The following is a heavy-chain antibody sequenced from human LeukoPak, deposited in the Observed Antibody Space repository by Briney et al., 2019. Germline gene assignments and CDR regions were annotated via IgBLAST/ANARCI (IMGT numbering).Heavy chain of an antibody. CDR1: GFTFSSYW. V-gene: IGHV3-7*01. Sequence: GGSLRLSCAASGFTFSSYWVSWVRQAPGKGLEWVANMNRDGSEKNYVDSIKGRFTISRDNAANSLYLQMNSLRVEDTAVYYCARDGGIIRFGGQDVWGQGTTVIVS. D-gene: IGHD3-16*01. CDR3: ARDGGIIRFGGQDV. J-gene: IGHJ6*02. CDR2: MNRDGSEK.